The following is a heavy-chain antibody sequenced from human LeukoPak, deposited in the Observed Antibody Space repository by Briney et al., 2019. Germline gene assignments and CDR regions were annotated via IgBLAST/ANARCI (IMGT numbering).Heavy chain of an antibody. V-gene: IGHV3-21*01. Sequence: GGSLRLSCAGSEFTFRSYSMNWVRQAPGKGLEWVSSISSSSSYIFYADSVKGRFTISRDNAKNSLYLQMNSLRAEDTTVYYCARGISASTGDGFDIWGQGTMVTVSS. CDR2: ISSSSSYI. CDR1: EFTFRSYS. CDR3: ARGISASTGDGFDI. D-gene: IGHD3-9*01. J-gene: IGHJ3*02.